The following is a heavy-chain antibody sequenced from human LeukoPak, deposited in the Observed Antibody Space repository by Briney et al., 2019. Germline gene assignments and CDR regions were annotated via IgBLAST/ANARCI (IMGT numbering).Heavy chain of an antibody. CDR1: GFTFSSYS. D-gene: IGHD3-10*01. Sequence: GGSLRLSCAASGFTFSSYSMNWVRQAPGKGLEWVSSISSSSSYIYYADSVKGRFTISRDNAKNSLYLQMNSLRAEDTAVYYCARDSNYYGAGSYVFDYWGQGTLVTVSS. V-gene: IGHV3-21*01. CDR2: ISSSSSYI. J-gene: IGHJ4*02. CDR3: ARDSNYYGAGSYVFDY.